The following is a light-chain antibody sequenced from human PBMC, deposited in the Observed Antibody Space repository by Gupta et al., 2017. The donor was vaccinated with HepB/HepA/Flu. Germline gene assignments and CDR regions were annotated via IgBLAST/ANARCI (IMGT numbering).Light chain of an antibody. CDR3: QQYGSSPPIT. CDR1: QSVSSSY. J-gene: IGKJ5*01. CDR2: GAC. V-gene: IGKV3-20*01. Sequence: EIVLTQSPGTLSLSPGERATLSCRASQSVSSSYLAWYQQKPGQAPRLLIYGACSRATGIPDRFSGSGSGTDFTLTISRLEPEDFAVYYCQQYGSSPPITFGQGTRLEIK.